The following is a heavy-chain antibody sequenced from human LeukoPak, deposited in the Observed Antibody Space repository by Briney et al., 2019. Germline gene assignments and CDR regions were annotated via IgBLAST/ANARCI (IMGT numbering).Heavy chain of an antibody. CDR2: INPKRGAT. D-gene: IGHD6-13*01. V-gene: IGHV1-2*02. CDR3: ARDAATSGTSWFDP. CDR1: GYTFTGYY. J-gene: IGHJ5*02. Sequence: ASVKVSCKASGYTFTGYYIHWVRQAPGQGLEWMGWINPKRGATKYAQKFQGRVTMTRDTAISTAYMELSSLTSGDTAVYSCARDAATSGTSWFDPWGQGTLVTVSS.